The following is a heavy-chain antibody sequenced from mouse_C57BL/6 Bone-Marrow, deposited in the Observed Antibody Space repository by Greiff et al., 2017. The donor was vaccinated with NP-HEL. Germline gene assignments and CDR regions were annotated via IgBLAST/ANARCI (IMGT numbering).Heavy chain of an antibody. J-gene: IGHJ3*01. D-gene: IGHD2-4*01. CDR3: AREREIYYDYDGFAY. CDR2: IWSGGST. CDR1: GFSLTSYG. V-gene: IGHV2-2*01. Sequence: VQLVESGPGLVQPSQSLSITCTVSGFSLTSYGVHWVRQSPGKGLEWLGVIWSGGSTDYNAAFISRLSISKDNSKSQVFFKMNSLQADDTAIYYCAREREIYYDYDGFAYWGQGTLVTVSA.